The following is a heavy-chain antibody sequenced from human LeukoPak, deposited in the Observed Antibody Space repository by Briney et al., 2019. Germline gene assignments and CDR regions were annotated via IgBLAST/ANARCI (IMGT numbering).Heavy chain of an antibody. J-gene: IGHJ4*02. CDR3: ARGGSNWNYQYYFDY. CDR1: GFNFHNFA. D-gene: IGHD1-7*01. Sequence: GGSLRLSCVASGFNFHNFAMHWVRQAPGKGLEWVAVISNDDRNKYYTDSVKGRFIISRDNSKNTVYLQMNSLKTDDTAVYYCARGGSNWNYQYYFDYWGQGTLVTVSS. V-gene: IGHV3-30*04. CDR2: ISNDDRNK.